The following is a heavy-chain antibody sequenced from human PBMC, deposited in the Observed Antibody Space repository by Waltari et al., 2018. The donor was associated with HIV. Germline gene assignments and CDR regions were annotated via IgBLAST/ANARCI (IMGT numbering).Heavy chain of an antibody. Sequence: VQLQESGPGLVKPSQTLSLSCSVSGGSVSTGASSWTWVRQSPGKGLEWIGHIFYTAGSYYNPSLNNRVSTSLDKANNRVSLRLTSVTAADTAVYYCSRGGRTAAAYFGMDVWGPGTTVIVAS. CDR2: IFYTAGS. CDR3: SRGGRTAAAYFGMDV. V-gene: IGHV4-30-4*08. CDR1: GGSVSTGASS. J-gene: IGHJ6*02. D-gene: IGHD6-25*01.